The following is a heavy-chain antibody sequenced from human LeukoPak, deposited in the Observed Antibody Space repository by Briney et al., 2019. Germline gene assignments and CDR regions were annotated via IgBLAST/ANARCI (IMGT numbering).Heavy chain of an antibody. Sequence: SETLSLTCTVSGYSISSGYYWGWIRQSPGKGLEWVGSIHRTGSTYYNPSLKSRVTISVDTSKNQFSLSVRSVTAADSAVYYCARDRDLENFDYWGQGTLVTVSS. J-gene: IGHJ4*02. CDR1: GYSISSGYY. CDR3: ARDRDLENFDY. V-gene: IGHV4-38-2*02. CDR2: IHRTGST. D-gene: IGHD1-1*01.